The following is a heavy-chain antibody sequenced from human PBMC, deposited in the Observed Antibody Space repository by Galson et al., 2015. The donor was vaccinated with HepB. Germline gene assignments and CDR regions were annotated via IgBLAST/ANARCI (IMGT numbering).Heavy chain of an antibody. D-gene: IGHD3-10*01. V-gene: IGHV4-59*01. J-gene: IGHJ4*02. Sequence: LSLTCTVSGGSISGYYWSWIRQPPGKGLEWIGYLYYSGSTKYNPSVKSRVTISVYTSRNQSSLKLSSVTAADTAIYYCARGSEGSGPLDYWGQGTLVTVSS. CDR3: ARGSEGSGPLDY. CDR1: GGSISGYY. CDR2: LYYSGST.